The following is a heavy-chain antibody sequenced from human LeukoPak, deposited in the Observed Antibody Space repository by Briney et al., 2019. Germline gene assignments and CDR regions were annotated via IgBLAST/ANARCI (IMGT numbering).Heavy chain of an antibody. Sequence: ASVKVSCKASGYIFTSYYMHWVRQAPGQGLEWMGIINPSGGSTSYAQKLQGRVTMTRDMSTSTVYMGLSSLTSEDTAVYYCARAITISGVAIPAYWGQGSLVTVSS. J-gene: IGHJ4*02. D-gene: IGHD3-3*01. V-gene: IGHV1-46*04. CDR3: ARAITISGVAIPAY. CDR2: INPSGGST. CDR1: GYIFTSYY.